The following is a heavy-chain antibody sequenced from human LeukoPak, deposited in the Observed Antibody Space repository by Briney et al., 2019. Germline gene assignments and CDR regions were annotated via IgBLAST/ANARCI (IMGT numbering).Heavy chain of an antibody. Sequence: SETLSLTCAVYGGSFSGYYWSWIRQPPGKGLEWIGEINHSGSTNYNPSLKSRVTISVDTSKNQFSLKLSSVTAADTAVYYCARLRYGDYLPDYWGRGTLVTVSS. V-gene: IGHV4-34*01. CDR3: ARLRYGDYLPDY. D-gene: IGHD4-17*01. J-gene: IGHJ4*02. CDR1: GGSFSGYY. CDR2: INHSGST.